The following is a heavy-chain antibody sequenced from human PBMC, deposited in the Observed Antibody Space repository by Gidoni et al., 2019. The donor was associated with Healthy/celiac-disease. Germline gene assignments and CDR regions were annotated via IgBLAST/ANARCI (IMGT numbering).Heavy chain of an antibody. CDR1: GVTFSSYA. CDR3: ASGWGFQLPSYGMDV. D-gene: IGHD2-2*01. J-gene: IGHJ6*02. V-gene: IGHV1-69*12. Sequence: QFPLVQSGPAVTKPGSSVKVSCKASGVTFSSYAISWVRQAPGQGLEWMGGIIPIFGTANYAQKFQGRVTITADESTSTAYMELSSLRSEDTAVYYCASGWGFQLPSYGMDVWGQGTTVTVSS. CDR2: IIPIFGTA.